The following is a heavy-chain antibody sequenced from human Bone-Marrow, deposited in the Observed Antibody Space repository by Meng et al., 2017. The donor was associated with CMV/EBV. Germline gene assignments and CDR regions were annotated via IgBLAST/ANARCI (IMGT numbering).Heavy chain of an antibody. CDR3: ARVLGSSWYGDWCWFDP. Sequence: GSLRLSCTVSGYSISSGYYWGWIRQPPGKGLEWIGSIYHSGSTYYNPSLKSRVTISVDTSKNQFSLKLSSVTAADTAVYYCARVLGSSWYGDWCWFDPWGQGTLVTVSS. J-gene: IGHJ5*02. D-gene: IGHD6-13*01. CDR1: GYSISSGYY. V-gene: IGHV4-38-2*02. CDR2: IYHSGST.